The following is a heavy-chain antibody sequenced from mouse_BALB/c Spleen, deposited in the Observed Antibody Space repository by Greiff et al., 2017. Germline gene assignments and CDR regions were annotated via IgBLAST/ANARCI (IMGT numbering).Heavy chain of an antibody. D-gene: IGHD2-1*01. CDR2: ISDGGSYT. CDR3: AREGGNYGWFAY. Sequence: DVKLVESGGGLVKPGGSLKLSCAASGFTFSDYYMYWVRQTPEKRLEWVATISDGGSYTYYPDSVKGRFTISRDNAKNNLYLQMSSLKSEDTAMYYCAREGGNYGWFAYWGQGTLVTVSA. V-gene: IGHV5-4*02. CDR1: GFTFSDYY. J-gene: IGHJ3*01.